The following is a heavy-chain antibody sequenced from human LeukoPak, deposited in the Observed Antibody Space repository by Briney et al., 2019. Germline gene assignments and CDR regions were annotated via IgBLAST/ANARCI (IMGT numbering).Heavy chain of an antibody. J-gene: IGHJ3*02. Sequence: SETLSLTCTVSGGSISTYYWSWLRQSPGKGLEWIGHIYYSGSTNYNPSLKSRVTMSVDTSKNQFSLNLSSVTAADTAIYYCARDQSWSFAFDIWGRGTIITVSS. V-gene: IGHV4-59*12. CDR2: IYYSGST. D-gene: IGHD3-10*01. CDR1: GGSISTYY. CDR3: ARDQSWSFAFDI.